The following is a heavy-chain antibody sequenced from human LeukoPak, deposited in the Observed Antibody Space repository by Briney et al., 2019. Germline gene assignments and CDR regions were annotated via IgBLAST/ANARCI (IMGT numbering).Heavy chain of an antibody. CDR2: ISGSGGST. CDR1: GFTFSSYA. J-gene: IGHJ3*02. D-gene: IGHD3-10*01. Sequence: GGSLRLSCAASGFTFSSYAMSWVRQAPGKGLEWVSAISGSGGSTYYADSVKGRFTISRDNSKNTLYLQMNSLRAEDTAVYYCANADLSVMVREDAFDIWGQGTMVTVSS. V-gene: IGHV3-23*01. CDR3: ANADLSVMVREDAFDI.